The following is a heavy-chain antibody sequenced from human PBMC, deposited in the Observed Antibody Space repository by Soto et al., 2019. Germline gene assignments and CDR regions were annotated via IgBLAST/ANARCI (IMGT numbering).Heavy chain of an antibody. CDR3: AIPRDTLSFFFGMDV. V-gene: IGHV1-18*01. D-gene: IGHD1-26*01. CDR1: GYTFTSYG. CDR2: ISAYNGNT. J-gene: IGHJ6*02. Sequence: QVQLVQSGAEVKKPGASVKVSCKASGYTFTSYGISWVRQAPGQGLEWMGWISAYNGNTNYAQKLQGRVTMTTDTSAGTAHMELRSLRSGETAVYSCAIPRDTLSFFFGMDVWGQGTTVTFSS.